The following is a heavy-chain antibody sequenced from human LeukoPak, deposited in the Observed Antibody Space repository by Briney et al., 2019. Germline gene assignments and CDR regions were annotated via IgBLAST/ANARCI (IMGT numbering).Heavy chain of an antibody. CDR1: GFTFSSYA. CDR2: ISGSGGST. Sequence: PGGSLRLSCAASGFTFSSYAMSWVRQAPGKGLEWVSAISGSGGSTYYADSVKGRFTISRDNSKNTLYLQMNSLKTEDTAVYYCTTSPAAGIDYWGQGTLVTVSS. V-gene: IGHV3-23*01. D-gene: IGHD6-13*01. J-gene: IGHJ4*02. CDR3: TTSPAAGIDY.